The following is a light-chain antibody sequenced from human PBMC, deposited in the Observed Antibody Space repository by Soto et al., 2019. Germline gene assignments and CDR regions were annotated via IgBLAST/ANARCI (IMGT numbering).Light chain of an antibody. CDR3: QSYDSSLSGYV. Sequence: QPVLTQPPSVSGAPGQRVTISCTGSSSNIGAGYDVHWYQQLPGTAPKLLIYGNSNRPSGVPDRFSGSMSGTSASLAITGLQAEDEADYYCQSYDSSLSGYVFGTGTKLTVL. J-gene: IGLJ1*01. V-gene: IGLV1-40*01. CDR2: GNS. CDR1: SSNIGAGYD.